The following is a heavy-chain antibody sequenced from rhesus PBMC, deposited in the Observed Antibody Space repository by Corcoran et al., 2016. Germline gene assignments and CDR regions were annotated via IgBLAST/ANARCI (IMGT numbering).Heavy chain of an antibody. CDR2: MDGYSGTS. J-gene: IGHJ6*01. CDR1: GASINIHW. V-gene: IGHV4-80*01. CDR3: ARDVGKLGLDS. Sequence: QMHLSGPGLVKPSETLSLTCSVSGASINIHWWTWFRQPPGKELELIGEMDGYSGTSNDNPSLESRITVSKDASNSQFSRRFNSVTAADTAVYFCARDVGKLGLDSWGQGVVVTVSS. D-gene: IGHD1-44*01.